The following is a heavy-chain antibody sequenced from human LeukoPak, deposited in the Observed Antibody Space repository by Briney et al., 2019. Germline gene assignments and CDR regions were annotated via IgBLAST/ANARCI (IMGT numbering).Heavy chain of an antibody. CDR3: ARATSPQVVVPAANPATLAFDI. CDR2: INPNGGST. J-gene: IGHJ3*02. V-gene: IGHV1-46*01. Sequence: ASVKVSCKASGYTLTRYFIHWVRQAPGQGLEWMGIINPNGGSTSYPQKFQGRVTMTRDTSTNTVYMELSSLKSEDTAVYYCARATSPQVVVPAANPATLAFDIWGQGTMVTVSS. D-gene: IGHD2-2*01. CDR1: GYTLTRYF.